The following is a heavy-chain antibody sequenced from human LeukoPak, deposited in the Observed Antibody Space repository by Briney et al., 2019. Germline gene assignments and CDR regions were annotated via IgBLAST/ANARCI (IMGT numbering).Heavy chain of an antibody. J-gene: IGHJ4*02. CDR1: GFTFSSYG. D-gene: IGHD2-15*01. CDR3: AKAGCSGGSCYVYFDY. V-gene: IGHV3-30*18. CDR2: ISNDGSNK. Sequence: GGSLRLSCAASGFTFSSYGIHWVRQAPGKGLELVAVISNDGSNKYYVDSVKGRITISRDNSKNTLYLQMNSLRTEDTAVYYCAKAGCSGGSCYVYFDYWGQGTLVTVSS.